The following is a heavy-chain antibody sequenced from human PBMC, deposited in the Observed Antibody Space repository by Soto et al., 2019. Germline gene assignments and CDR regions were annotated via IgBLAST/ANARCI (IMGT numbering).Heavy chain of an antibody. CDR3: THKNHGPNSATCGRDCYMDV. V-gene: IGHV2-5*02. J-gene: IGHJ6*04. CDR2: IYWDDQK. Sequence: QITLKESGPTLVKPTQTLTLTCNFSGFSLTTYGAGVGWIRQPPGKAPEWLALIYWDDQKTFRPSLESRLTSTEDTSKNQVVLTMANMDPVDTATYYCTHKNHGPNSATCGRDCYMDVWGRGTTVTVSS. D-gene: IGHD2-21*01. CDR1: GFSLTTYGAG.